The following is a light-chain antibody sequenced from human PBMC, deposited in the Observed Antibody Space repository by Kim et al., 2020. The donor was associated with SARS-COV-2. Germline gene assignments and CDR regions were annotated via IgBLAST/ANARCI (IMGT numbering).Light chain of an antibody. V-gene: IGLV1-44*01. CDR2: NNY. Sequence: ELTQPPSASGTPGQRVTISCSGGNSNIGGNTVNWYQQLPGTAPKLLIYNNYQSPSGVPDRFSGSKSGTSASLAISELQSEDEADYYCSAWDDSLNGPVFSGGTQLTVL. CDR1: NSNIGGNT. CDR3: SAWDDSLNGPV. J-gene: IGLJ3*02.